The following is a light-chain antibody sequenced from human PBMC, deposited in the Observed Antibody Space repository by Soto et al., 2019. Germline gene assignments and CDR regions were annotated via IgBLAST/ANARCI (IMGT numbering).Light chain of an antibody. CDR3: GSYRGSTTQV. CDR1: SSDIGGYNS. CDR2: EVS. J-gene: IGLJ1*01. Sequence: QSALTQPASVSGSPGQSITISCTGTSSDIGGYNSVSWYQQHPGKAPKLMIYEVSNRPSGVSNRFSGSKSGNTASLTISGLQAEDEADYYCGSYRGSTTQVFGTGTKLTVL. V-gene: IGLV2-14*01.